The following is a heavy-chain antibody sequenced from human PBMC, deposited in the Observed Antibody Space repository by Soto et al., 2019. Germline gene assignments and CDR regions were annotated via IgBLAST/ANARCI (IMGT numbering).Heavy chain of an antibody. D-gene: IGHD3-10*01. J-gene: IGHJ6*02. Sequence: QVQLVQSGAEVKKPGASVKVSCKASGYTFTSYAMHWVRQAPGQRLEWMGWINAGNGNTKYSQKFQGRVTITRDTSASTAYMELSSLRSEDTAVYYCARGEGELWFGELLSPHSGEYYYGMDVWGQGTTVTVSS. CDR1: GYTFTSYA. CDR2: INAGNGNT. V-gene: IGHV1-3*01. CDR3: ARGEGELWFGELLSPHSGEYYYGMDV.